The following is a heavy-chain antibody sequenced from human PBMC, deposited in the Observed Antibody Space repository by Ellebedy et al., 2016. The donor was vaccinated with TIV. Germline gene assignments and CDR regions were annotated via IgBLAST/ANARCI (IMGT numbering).Heavy chain of an antibody. D-gene: IGHD2-2*01. J-gene: IGHJ4*02. CDR2: MSGRDGNT. CDR1: GFTFSNYA. V-gene: IGHV3-23*01. CDR3: AKMAGYCSRTSCWYFDY. Sequence: GESLKISXAASGFTFSNYAMSWVRQAPGKGLEWVATMSGRDGNTFFAHSVKGRFTISRDDSKNTVSLQMNSLRAEDTAVYYCAKMAGYCSRTSCWYFDYWGQGTLVTVSS.